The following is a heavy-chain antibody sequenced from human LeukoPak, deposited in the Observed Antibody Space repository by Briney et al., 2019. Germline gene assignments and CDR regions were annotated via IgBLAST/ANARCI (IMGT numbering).Heavy chain of an antibody. V-gene: IGHV4-61*08. CDR2: IYYSGST. CDR3: ARGGAARLHFQN. D-gene: IGHD6-6*01. Sequence: SETLSLTCTVSGGSISSGGYYWSWIRQHPGKGLEWIGYIYYSGSTYYNPSLQSRVTISVDTSKNQFSLNLNSVTAADTAVYYCARGGAARLHFQNWGQGTLVTVSS. CDR1: GGSISSGGYY. J-gene: IGHJ1*01.